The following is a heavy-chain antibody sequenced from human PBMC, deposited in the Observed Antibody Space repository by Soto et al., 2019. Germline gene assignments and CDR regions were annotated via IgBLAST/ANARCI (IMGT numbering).Heavy chain of an antibody. CDR1: GFTFSSYG. D-gene: IGHD1-26*01. CDR3: AKDAWEPMLYYYYSGMDV. Sequence: XGALRVSCSASGFTFSSYGMHWVRQAPGKGLEWVAVISYDGSNKYYADSVKGRFTISRDNSKNTLYLQMNSLRDEDTAVYYCAKDAWEPMLYYYYSGMDVWGQGTTVTVSS. J-gene: IGHJ6*02. V-gene: IGHV3-30*18. CDR2: ISYDGSNK.